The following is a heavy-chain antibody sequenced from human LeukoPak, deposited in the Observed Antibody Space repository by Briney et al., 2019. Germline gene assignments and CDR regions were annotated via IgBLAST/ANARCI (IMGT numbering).Heavy chain of an antibody. Sequence: SETLSLTCTVSGGSISSYYWSWIRQPPGKGLEWIGYIYYSGSTNYNPSLKSRVTISVDMSKNQFLLKLTSVTAADTAVYYCASGTTVTNFAYWGQGTLVTVSS. CDR3: ASGTTVTNFAY. CDR2: IYYSGST. CDR1: GGSISSYY. J-gene: IGHJ4*02. D-gene: IGHD4-17*01. V-gene: IGHV4-59*12.